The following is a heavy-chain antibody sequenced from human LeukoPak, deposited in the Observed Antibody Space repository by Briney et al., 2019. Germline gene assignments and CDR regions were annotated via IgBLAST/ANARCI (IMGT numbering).Heavy chain of an antibody. Sequence: GGSLRLSCAASGFTFDNYGMHWVRQAPGKGLEWVAIISYDGSDKYYADSVKGRFTISRENAKNFLYLQMNSLRAGDTAVYYCARVVKSGRSYYFDYWGQGTLVTVSS. CDR3: ARVVKSGRSYYFDY. D-gene: IGHD3-3*01. CDR2: ISYDGSDK. J-gene: IGHJ4*02. V-gene: IGHV3-30*03. CDR1: GFTFDNYG.